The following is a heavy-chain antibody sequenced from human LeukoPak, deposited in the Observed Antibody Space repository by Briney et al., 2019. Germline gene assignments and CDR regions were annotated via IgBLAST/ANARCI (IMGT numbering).Heavy chain of an antibody. CDR1: TFTFRRYA. V-gene: IGHV3-43*02. D-gene: IGHD3-16*01. CDR2: ISGDGGST. CDR3: AKGNDYPRLYYGMDV. Sequence: GGSLRLSCAASTFTFRRYAMAWVRQAPGKGLEWVSLISGDGGSTYYADSVKGRFTISRDNSKNSLYLQMNSLRTEDTALYYCAKGNDYPRLYYGMDVWGQGTTVTVSS. J-gene: IGHJ6*02.